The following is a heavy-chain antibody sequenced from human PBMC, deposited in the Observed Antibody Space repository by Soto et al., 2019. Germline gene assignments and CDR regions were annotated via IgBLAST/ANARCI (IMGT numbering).Heavy chain of an antibody. J-gene: IGHJ6*02. Sequence: PSQTLSLTCAISGDSVSSNSAAWNWIRQSPSRGLEWLGRTYYRSKWYNDYAVSVKSRITINPDTSKNQFSLQLNSVTPEDTAVYYCARGSGITIFGVVLISGMDVWGQGTTVTVSS. CDR2: TYYRSKWYN. CDR3: ARGSGITIFGVVLISGMDV. CDR1: GDSVSSNSAA. V-gene: IGHV6-1*01. D-gene: IGHD3-3*01.